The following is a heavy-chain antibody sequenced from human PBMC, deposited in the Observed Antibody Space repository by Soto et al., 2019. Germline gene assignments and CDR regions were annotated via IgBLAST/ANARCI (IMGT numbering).Heavy chain of an antibody. Sequence: ASVKVSCKASGYTFTSYGMHWVRQAPGQRLEWMGWINAGNGNTKYSQKFQGRVTITRDTSASTAYMELSSLRSEDTAVYYCARVPYSFGVVIVPFDPWGQGTLVTVSS. D-gene: IGHD3-3*01. CDR2: INAGNGNT. CDR1: GYTFTSYG. J-gene: IGHJ5*02. CDR3: ARVPYSFGVVIVPFDP. V-gene: IGHV1-3*01.